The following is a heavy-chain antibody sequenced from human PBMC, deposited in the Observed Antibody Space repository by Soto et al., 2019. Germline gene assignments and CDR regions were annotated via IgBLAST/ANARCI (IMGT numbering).Heavy chain of an antibody. V-gene: IGHV1-46*01. Sequence: QVQLVQSGAEVKKPGASVKISCKSSGYTFTSYYMHWVRQAPGQGLEWMGMINPSGGSTNYAQRFQARVTMTRDTSTSTVYMDLSDLRSDDTAVYYCARGFCTTTTCLVGDFWGQGTLVTVSS. CDR1: GYTFTSYY. CDR2: INPSGGST. J-gene: IGHJ4*02. D-gene: IGHD2-2*01. CDR3: ARGFCTTTTCLVGDF.